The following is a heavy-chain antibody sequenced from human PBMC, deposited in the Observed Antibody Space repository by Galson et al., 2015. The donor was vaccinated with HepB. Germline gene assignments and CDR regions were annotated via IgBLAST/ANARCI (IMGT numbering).Heavy chain of an antibody. V-gene: IGHV3-21*04. CDR3: AKGPTFQQLVRFSWGYFQH. D-gene: IGHD6-13*01. CDR1: GFTFSSYS. CDR2: ISSSSSYI. J-gene: IGHJ1*01. Sequence: SLRLSCAASGFTFSSYSMNWVRQAPGKGLEWVSSISSSSSYIYYADSVKGRFTISRDNAKNSLYLQMNSLRAEDTAVYYCAKGPTFQQLVRFSWGYFQHWGQGTLVTVSS.